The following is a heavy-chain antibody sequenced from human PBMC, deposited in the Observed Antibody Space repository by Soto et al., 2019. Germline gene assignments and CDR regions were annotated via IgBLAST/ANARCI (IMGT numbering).Heavy chain of an antibody. CDR2: INHSGST. J-gene: IGHJ4*02. D-gene: IGHD5-12*01. CDR1: GGSFSGYS. V-gene: IGHV4-34*01. CDR3: VRHAQWIIRAY. Sequence: SETLSLTCAVYGGSFSGYSWTWIRQPPGTGLEWIGEINHSGSTNYNPSLKSRVTISVDTSKNQFSLKLSSVTAADTAVYYCVRHAQWIIRAYWGQGSLVTVSS.